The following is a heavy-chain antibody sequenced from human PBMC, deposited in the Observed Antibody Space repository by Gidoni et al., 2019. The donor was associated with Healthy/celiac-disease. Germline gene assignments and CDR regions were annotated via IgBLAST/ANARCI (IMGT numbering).Heavy chain of an antibody. V-gene: IGHV3-48*03. J-gene: IGHJ3*02. CDR1: GFPFISYE. Sequence: EVQLVESGGGLVQPGGSLRLSCAASGFPFISYEMNWVRQVPGKGLEWVSSISSSGSTIYYADSVKGRFTISRDNAKNSLYLQMNSLRAEDTAVYYCARGSDGTDGVAFDIWGQGTMVTVSS. D-gene: IGHD6-13*01. CDR3: ARGSDGTDGVAFDI. CDR2: ISSSGSTI.